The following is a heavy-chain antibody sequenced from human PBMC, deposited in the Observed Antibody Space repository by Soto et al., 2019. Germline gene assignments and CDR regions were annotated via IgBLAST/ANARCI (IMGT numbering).Heavy chain of an antibody. Sequence: QVQLQESGPGLVKPSGTLSLTCAVSGVSISIPNWWAWVRQAPGKGLEWIGEIDHSGTTNYNPSLNSRVTISLDRSKNQFSLRLTSVAAADTPVYFCARGKFYAFDIWGQGTMVTVSS. J-gene: IGHJ3*02. CDR2: IDHSGTT. CDR1: GVSISIPNW. CDR3: ARGKFYAFDI. V-gene: IGHV4-4*02.